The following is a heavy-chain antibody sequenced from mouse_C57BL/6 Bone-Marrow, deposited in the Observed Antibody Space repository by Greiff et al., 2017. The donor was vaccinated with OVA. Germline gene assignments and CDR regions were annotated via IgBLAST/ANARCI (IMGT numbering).Heavy chain of an antibody. CDR1: GYTFTSYG. Sequence: QVQLKESGAELARPGASVKLSCKASGYTFTSYGISWVKQRTGQGLEWIGEIYPRSGNTYYNEKFKGKATLTADKSSSTAYMELRSLTSEDSAVYFCARSGNSNPLYFDVWGTGTTVTVSS. CDR2: IYPRSGNT. V-gene: IGHV1-81*01. CDR3: ARSGNSNPLYFDV. J-gene: IGHJ1*03. D-gene: IGHD2-5*01.